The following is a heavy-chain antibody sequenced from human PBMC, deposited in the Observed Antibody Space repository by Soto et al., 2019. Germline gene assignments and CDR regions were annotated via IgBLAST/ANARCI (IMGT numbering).Heavy chain of an antibody. V-gene: IGHV4-34*01. CDR2: INHSGST. J-gene: IGHJ4*02. D-gene: IGHD5-12*01. CDR1: GGSFSGYY. Sequence: SEALSLTCGVFGGSFSGYYWRWIRQPPGKGLEWIGEINHSGSTNYNPSLKSRVTISVDTSKNQFSLKLSSVAAADTAVYYCARGLKGALRFNSGYQYYFDYWGQGTLVTVSS. CDR3: ARGLKGALRFNSGYQYYFDY.